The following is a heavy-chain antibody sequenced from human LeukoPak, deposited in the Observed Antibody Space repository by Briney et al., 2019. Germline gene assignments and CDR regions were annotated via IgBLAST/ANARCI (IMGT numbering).Heavy chain of an antibody. CDR1: GYTLTELS. D-gene: IGHD1-26*01. J-gene: IGHJ4*02. Sequence: ASVKVSCKVSGYTLTELSMHWVRQAPGKGLEWMGGFYPEDGETIYAQKFQGRVTMTEDTSTDTAYMELSSLRSEDTAVYYCATVRSPSELLTNTHFDYWGQGTLVTVSS. CDR2: FYPEDGET. V-gene: IGHV1-24*01. CDR3: ATVRSPSELLTNTHFDY.